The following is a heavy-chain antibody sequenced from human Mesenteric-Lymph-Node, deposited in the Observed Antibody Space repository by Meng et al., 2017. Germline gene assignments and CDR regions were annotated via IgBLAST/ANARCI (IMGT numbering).Heavy chain of an antibody. CDR3: ARDGGSSGYYREFEY. Sequence: GESLKISCAASGFTFSSYAMSWVRQAPGKGLEWVALISYDESDRSYADSVKGRFTISRDNSKNTLYLQMNSLRAEDTSVYYCARDGGSSGYYREFEYWGQGTLVTVSS. J-gene: IGHJ4*02. CDR1: GFTFSSYA. CDR2: ISYDESDR. D-gene: IGHD3-22*01. V-gene: IGHV3-30*04.